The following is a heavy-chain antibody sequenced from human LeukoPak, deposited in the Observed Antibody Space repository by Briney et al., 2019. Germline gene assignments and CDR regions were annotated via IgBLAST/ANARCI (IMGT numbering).Heavy chain of an antibody. D-gene: IGHD2-15*01. J-gene: IGHJ4*02. CDR2: INAGNGNT. V-gene: IGHV1-3*01. Sequence: ASVKVSCKASGYTFTSYAMHWVRQAPGQRLEWMGWINAGNGNTKYSQKFQGRVTITRDTSASTAYMGLSSLRSDDTAVYYCAGVLARPTAGSGSPLGYWGQGTLVTVSS. CDR3: AGVLARPTAGSGSPLGY. CDR1: GYTFTSYA.